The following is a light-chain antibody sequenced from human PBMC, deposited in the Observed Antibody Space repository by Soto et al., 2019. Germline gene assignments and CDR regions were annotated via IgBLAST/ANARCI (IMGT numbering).Light chain of an antibody. CDR1: QSVTSSF. CDR3: QQYGSSPVT. CDR2: GAS. Sequence: EIVLTQSPGTLSLSPGERATLSCRASQSVTSSFLAWYQQKPGQAPRLLIYGASSRATGIPDRFSGSGSGTDFTLTISRLEPEDVAVYYCQQYGSSPVTFGQGTKVEFK. J-gene: IGKJ1*01. V-gene: IGKV3-20*01.